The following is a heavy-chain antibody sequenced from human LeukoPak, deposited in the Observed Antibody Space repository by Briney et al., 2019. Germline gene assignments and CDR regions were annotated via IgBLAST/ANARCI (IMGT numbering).Heavy chain of an antibody. J-gene: IGHJ3*01. CDR2: VYYTGNT. V-gene: IGHV4-39*01. Sequence: KPSETLSLTCSVSSDSMNNHAYYWDWIRQPPGQGLEWIGTVYYTGNTYYNPSLRSRVTMSVDTSKNQFSLHLDSVTAADTAVYFCARLAALAGHRGAFDFWGQGTMVAVSS. D-gene: IGHD6-19*01. CDR1: SDSMNNHAYY. CDR3: ARLAALAGHRGAFDF.